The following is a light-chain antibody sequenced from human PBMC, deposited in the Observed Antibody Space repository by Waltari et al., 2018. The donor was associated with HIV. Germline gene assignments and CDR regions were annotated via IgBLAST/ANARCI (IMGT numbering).Light chain of an antibody. CDR2: RNV. CDR1: SSNIATNF. Sequence: QSVLTQPPSASGTPGRRVTISSSGGSSNIATNFLSWFHHLPDTAPKFFIYRNVSRPSGVPDRFSGSKSGTSPSLAISGFRSEDETNYYDTLINWVFGGRTKLTVL. CDR3: TLINWV. J-gene: IGLJ3*02. V-gene: IGLV1-47*01.